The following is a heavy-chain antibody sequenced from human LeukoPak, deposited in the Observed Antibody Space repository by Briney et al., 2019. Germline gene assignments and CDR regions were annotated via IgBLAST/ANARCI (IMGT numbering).Heavy chain of an antibody. J-gene: IGHJ6*02. CDR1: GGSFSGYY. CDR2: IYYSGST. D-gene: IGHD3-3*01. Sequence: TLSLTCXVYGGSFSGYYWSWIRQPPGKGLEWIGYIYYSGSTNYNPSLKSRVTISVDTSKNQFSLKLSSVTAADTAVYYCARRSDFWTGHHHHYGMDVWGQGTTVTVSS. V-gene: IGHV4-59*08. CDR3: ARRSDFWTGHHHHYGMDV.